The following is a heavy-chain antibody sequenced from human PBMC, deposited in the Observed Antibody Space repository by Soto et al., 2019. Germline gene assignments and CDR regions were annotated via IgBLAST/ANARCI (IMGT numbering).Heavy chain of an antibody. CDR2: IIRIYGTA. CDR1: GGSFSSYA. V-gene: IGHV1-69*01. J-gene: IGHJ5*02. CDR3: PTSYVASSAWFDP. Sequence: QVQLVQSGAEVKKPGSSVKVSCTASGGSFSSYAVTWVRQTPGQGLEWVGRIIRIYGTASYAQKCQGRVKITANESTNTAPMELSSVRTADTDIYYCPTSYVASSAWFDPWGQGTLVTVSS. D-gene: IGHD2-21*01.